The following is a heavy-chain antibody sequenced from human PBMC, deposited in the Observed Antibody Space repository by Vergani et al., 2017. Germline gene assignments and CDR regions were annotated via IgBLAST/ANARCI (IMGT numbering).Heavy chain of an antibody. D-gene: IGHD3-10*01. V-gene: IGHV3-48*04. CDR3: ARESDLITMVRGVISYYGMDV. CDR2: ISSSSSTI. Sequence: EVQLVESGGGLVQPGGSLRLSCAASGFTFSSYSMNWVRQAPGKGLEWVSYISSSSSTIYYADSVKGRFTISRDNAKNSLYLQMNSLRAEDTAVYYCARESDLITMVRGVISYYGMDVWGQGTTVTVSS. J-gene: IGHJ6*02. CDR1: GFTFSSYS.